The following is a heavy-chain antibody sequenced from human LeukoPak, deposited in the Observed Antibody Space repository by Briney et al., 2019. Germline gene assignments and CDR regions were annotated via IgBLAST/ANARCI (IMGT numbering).Heavy chain of an antibody. J-gene: IGHJ3*02. CDR2: FDPEDGET. V-gene: IGHV1-24*01. Sequence: GASVKVSCKVSGYTLTELSMHWVRQAPGKGLEWMGGFDPEDGETIYAQKFQGRVTMTEDTSTDTAYMELSSLRSEDTAVYYCARGARGSGWRVFDIWGQGTMVTVSS. D-gene: IGHD6-19*01. CDR3: ARGARGSGWRVFDI. CDR1: GYTLTELS.